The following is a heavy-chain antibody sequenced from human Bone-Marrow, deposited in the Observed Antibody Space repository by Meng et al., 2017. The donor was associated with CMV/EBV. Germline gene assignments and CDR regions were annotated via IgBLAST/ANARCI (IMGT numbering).Heavy chain of an antibody. CDR3: ARDLLYGSIAAAGTYYYYGMDV. D-gene: IGHD6-13*01. Sequence: SVKVSCKASGCTFSSYAISWVRQAPGQGLEWMGGIIPILGIANYAQKFQGRVTITADKSTSTAYMELSSLRSEDTAVYYCARDLLYGSIAAAGTYYYYGMDVLGQGTTVTVSS. J-gene: IGHJ6*02. V-gene: IGHV1-69*10. CDR2: IIPILGIA. CDR1: GCTFSSYA.